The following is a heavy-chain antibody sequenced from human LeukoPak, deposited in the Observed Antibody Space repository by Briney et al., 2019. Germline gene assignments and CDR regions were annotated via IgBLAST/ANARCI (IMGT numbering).Heavy chain of an antibody. J-gene: IGHJ4*02. V-gene: IGHV3-30*02. CDR1: GFTFSSYG. D-gene: IGHD2-21*01. CDR2: IRYDGSNK. CDR3: GKEMFALGWGTSLDY. Sequence: GGSLRLSCAASGFTFSSYGMHWVRQAPGKGLEWVAFIRYDGSNKYYADSVKGRFTISRDNSKNTLYLQMNSLRAEDTAVYYCGKEMFALGWGTSLDYWGQGTLVTVSS.